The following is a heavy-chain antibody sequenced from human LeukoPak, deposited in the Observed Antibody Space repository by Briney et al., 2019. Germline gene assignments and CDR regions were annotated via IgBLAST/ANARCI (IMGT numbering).Heavy chain of an antibody. Sequence: GGSLRLSCAASGFTVSSNYMSWVRQAPGKGLEWVSVIYSGGIYNDGTTNYGDYVKGRFTISRDNSKNTLYLQMNSLRAEDTAVYYCARRELLGYSYGLRTFYIWGQGTTVTVSS. J-gene: IGHJ3*02. V-gene: IGHV3-66*04. CDR2: IYSGGIYNDGTT. CDR1: GFTVSSNY. CDR3: ARRELLGYSYGLRTFYI. D-gene: IGHD5-18*01.